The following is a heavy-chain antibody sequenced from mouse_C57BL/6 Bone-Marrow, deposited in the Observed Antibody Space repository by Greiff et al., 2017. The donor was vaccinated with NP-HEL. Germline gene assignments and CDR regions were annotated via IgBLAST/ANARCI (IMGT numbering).Heavy chain of an antibody. J-gene: IGHJ2*01. D-gene: IGHD1-1*01. CDR2: INPSSGYT. CDR3: ARGREAYYYGSSSFDY. V-gene: IGHV1-4*01. Sequence: VQRVESGAELARPGASVKMSCKASGYTFTSYTMHWVKQRPGQGLEWIGYINPSSGYTKYNQKFKDKATLTADKSSSTAYMQLSSLTSEDSAVYYCARGREAYYYGSSSFDYWGQGTTLTVSS. CDR1: GYTFTSYT.